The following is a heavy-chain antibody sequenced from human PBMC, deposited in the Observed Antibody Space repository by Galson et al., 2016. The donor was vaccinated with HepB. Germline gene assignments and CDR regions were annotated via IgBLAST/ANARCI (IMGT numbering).Heavy chain of an antibody. Sequence: SLRLSCATSGFTFSSYGMHWVRQPPGKGLEWVAAIWFDGSYKFHADSVKGRFTISRDNSKNTLYLQMGTLRVEDTAIYYCVREPHGRVYGMDVWGQGTMVTVSS. V-gene: IGHV3-33*01. CDR3: VREPHGRVYGMDV. J-gene: IGHJ6*02. CDR2: IWFDGSYK. CDR1: GFTFSSYG. D-gene: IGHD1-26*01.